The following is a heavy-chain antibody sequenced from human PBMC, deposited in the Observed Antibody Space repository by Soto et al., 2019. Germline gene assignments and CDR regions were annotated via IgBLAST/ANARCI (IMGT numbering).Heavy chain of an antibody. J-gene: IGHJ5*02. Sequence: QVQLVESGGGLVKPGGSLRLSCAASGFTFSDYYMSWIRQAPGKGLEWVSYISSSGSTIYYADSVKGRFTISRDNAKNSLYLQMNSLRAEDTAVYYCARDFGSGSYKLGRQLELRAPGWFDPWGQGTLVTVSS. CDR2: ISSSGSTI. V-gene: IGHV3-11*01. CDR1: GFTFSDYY. D-gene: IGHD1-7*01. CDR3: ARDFGSGSYKLGRQLELRAPGWFDP.